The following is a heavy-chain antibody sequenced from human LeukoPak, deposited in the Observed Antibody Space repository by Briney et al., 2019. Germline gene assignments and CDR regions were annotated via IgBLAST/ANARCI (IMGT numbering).Heavy chain of an antibody. CDR2: LYFGGST. CDR1: GASISTYY. Sequence: SETLSLTCAVSGASISTYYWSWIRQPPGKGLEWIGYLYFGGSTNYNLSLKSRVTISPDTSKNQFSLKLNSVTAADTAVYYCARAGGSWSFDYLGQGTLVTVSS. D-gene: IGHD5-12*01. J-gene: IGHJ4*02. V-gene: IGHV4-59*01. CDR3: ARAGGSWSFDY.